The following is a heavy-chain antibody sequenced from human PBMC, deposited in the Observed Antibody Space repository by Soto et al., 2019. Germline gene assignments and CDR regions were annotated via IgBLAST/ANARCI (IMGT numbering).Heavy chain of an antibody. CDR1: GFSFSDAW. V-gene: IGHV3-15*01. D-gene: IGHD1-1*01. J-gene: IGHJ4*02. Sequence: EVQLVESGGGLVQPGGSLRLSCAASGFSFSDAWMIWVRQAPGKGLQWVGRIKSKSDGETTDYAAPVKGRFAISRDDSKKTEYLRMNRLKTEDTATYFCTPKGGVDDIYFDYWGQGTLVAVSS. CDR3: TPKGGVDDIYFDY. CDR2: IKSKSDGETT.